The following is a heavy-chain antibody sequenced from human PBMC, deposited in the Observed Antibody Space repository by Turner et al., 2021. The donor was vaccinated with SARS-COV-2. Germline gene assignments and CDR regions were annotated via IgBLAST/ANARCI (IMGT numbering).Heavy chain of an antibody. CDR3: ARDDYDGAGGMNAFDI. J-gene: IGHJ3*02. CDR2: ISSSGQTT. CDR1: GFTFSGYE. D-gene: IGHD3-10*01. Sequence: EVQLVQSGGGLVQPGGSLRLSCAASGFTFSGYEMNWVRQAPGKGLEWISYISSSGQTTSYADSVKGRFTVSRDNAEKSLYLQISSLRAEDTAVYYCARDDYDGAGGMNAFDIWGQGTLVTVSA. V-gene: IGHV3-48*03.